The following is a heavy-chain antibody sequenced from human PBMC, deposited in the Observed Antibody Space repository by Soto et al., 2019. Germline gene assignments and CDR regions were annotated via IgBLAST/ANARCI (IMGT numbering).Heavy chain of an antibody. J-gene: IGHJ4*02. V-gene: IGHV3-53*02. CDR2: VYSGGST. CDR1: GFTVSSNY. CDR3: ARYVLGSFDY. Sequence: EVQLVETGGGLIQPGGSLRLSCAASGFTVSSNYMRWVRQAPGKGLEWVSVVYSGGSTYYADSVKVRFTIYRVNFKNTLYLQMNSLTAEDTAVYYCARYVLGSFDYWGQGTLVTVSS. D-gene: IGHD2-8*01.